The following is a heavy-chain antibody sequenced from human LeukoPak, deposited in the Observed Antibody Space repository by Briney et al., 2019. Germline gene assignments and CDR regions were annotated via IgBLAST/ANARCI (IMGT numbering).Heavy chain of an antibody. Sequence: GASVKVSCKASGYTFTGYYMHWVRQAPGQGLEWMGWINPNSGGTNYAQKFQGRVTMTRDTSISTAYMELSRLRSDDTAVYYCARRSYGGNFDAFDIWGQGTMVTVSS. V-gene: IGHV1-2*02. CDR1: GYTFTGYY. CDR3: ARRSYGGNFDAFDI. D-gene: IGHD4-23*01. J-gene: IGHJ3*02. CDR2: INPNSGGT.